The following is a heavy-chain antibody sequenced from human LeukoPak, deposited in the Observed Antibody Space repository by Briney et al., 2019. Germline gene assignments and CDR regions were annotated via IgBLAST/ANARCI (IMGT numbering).Heavy chain of an antibody. D-gene: IGHD3-10*01. V-gene: IGHV4-30-2*01. J-gene: IGHJ4*02. CDR2: IYHSGST. CDR1: GGSISSGGYS. Sequence: SQTLSLTCAVSGGSISSGGYSWSWIRQPPGKGLEWIGYIYHSGSTYHNPSLKSRVTISVDRSKNQFSLKLSSVTAADTAVYYCARGSPSQSGSYTRWGQGTLVTVSS. CDR3: ARGSPSQSGSYTR.